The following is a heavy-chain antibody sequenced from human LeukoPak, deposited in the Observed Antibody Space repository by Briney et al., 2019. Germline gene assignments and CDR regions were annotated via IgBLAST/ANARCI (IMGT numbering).Heavy chain of an antibody. D-gene: IGHD4-23*01. Sequence: SETLSLTCTVSGGSISSYYWSWIRQPPGKGLEWIGYIYYSGSTNYNPSLKSRVTISVDTSKNQFSLKLSSVTAADTAVYYCAREASPGYGGNSARFDPWGQGTLVTVSS. J-gene: IGHJ5*02. CDR3: AREASPGYGGNSARFDP. V-gene: IGHV4-59*01. CDR1: GGSISSYY. CDR2: IYYSGST.